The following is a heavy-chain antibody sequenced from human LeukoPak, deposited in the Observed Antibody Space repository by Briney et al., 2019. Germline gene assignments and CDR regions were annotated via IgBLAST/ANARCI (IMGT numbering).Heavy chain of an antibody. CDR1: GGSISSSNW. Sequence: PSETLSLTCAVSGGSISSSNWWSWVRQPPGKGLEWIGEIYHSGSTNYNPSLKSRVTISVDTSKNQFSLKLSSVTAADTAVYYCARGPKWLRRRRPGGSYEHHGFDYWGQGTLVTVSS. J-gene: IGHJ4*02. CDR3: ARGPKWLRRRRPGGSYEHHGFDY. V-gene: IGHV4-4*02. D-gene: IGHD5-12*01. CDR2: IYHSGST.